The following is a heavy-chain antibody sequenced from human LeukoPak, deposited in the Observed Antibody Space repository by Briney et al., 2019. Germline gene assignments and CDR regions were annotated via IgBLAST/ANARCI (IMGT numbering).Heavy chain of an antibody. D-gene: IGHD6-19*01. CDR1: GGSISSGGYY. J-gene: IGHJ4*02. CDR3: ARVSSGWYGR. V-gene: IGHV4-31*03. CDR2: IYYSGST. Sequence: SETLSLTCTVSGGSISSGGYYWSWLRQHPGTGLEWIGYIYYSGSTYYNPSLKSRVTISVDTSKNQFSLKLSSVTAADTAVYYCARVSSGWYGRWGQGTLVTVSS.